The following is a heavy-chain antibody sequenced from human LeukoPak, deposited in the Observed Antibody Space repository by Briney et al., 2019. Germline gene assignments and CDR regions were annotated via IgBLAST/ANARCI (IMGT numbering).Heavy chain of an antibody. CDR3: ARVTRHAFDI. D-gene: IGHD1-14*01. V-gene: IGHV4-59*01. Sequence: SETLSLTCTVSGGSISSYYWSWIRQPPGKGLEWIGYIYYSGSTNYNPSLKSRVTISVDTSKNQFSLKLSSVTAADTAVYYCARVTRHAFDIWGQGTMVTVSS. CDR2: IYYSGST. CDR1: GGSISSYY. J-gene: IGHJ3*02.